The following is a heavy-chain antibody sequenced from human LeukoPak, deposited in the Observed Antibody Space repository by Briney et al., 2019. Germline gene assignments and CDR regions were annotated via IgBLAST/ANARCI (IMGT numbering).Heavy chain of an antibody. Sequence: GGSLRLSCGASGFTFSTYWMHWVRQAPGKGLVWVSRIHTDGSSTSYADSVKGRFTISRDNAKNTLYLQMNSLRAEDTAVYYCARSNNGGWGYCDYWGQGSLVTVSS. CDR3: ARSNNGGWGYCDY. J-gene: IGHJ4*02. V-gene: IGHV3-74*01. D-gene: IGHD3-16*01. CDR2: IHTDGSST. CDR1: GFTFSTYW.